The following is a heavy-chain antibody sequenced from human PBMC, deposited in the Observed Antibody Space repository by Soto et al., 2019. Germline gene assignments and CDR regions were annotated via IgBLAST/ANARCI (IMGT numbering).Heavy chain of an antibody. CDR3: ARDLEGYCSGGSCQAPYGDVRWFDP. CDR1: GYTFTGYY. CDR2: ISPNSGGT. Sequence: GASVKVSCKASGYTFTGYYMHWVRQAPGQGLEWMGWISPNSGGTNYAQKFQGRVTMTRDTSISTAYMELSRLRSDDTAVYYCARDLEGYCSGGSCQAPYGDVRWFDPWGQGTLVTVSS. J-gene: IGHJ5*02. V-gene: IGHV1-2*02. D-gene: IGHD2-15*01.